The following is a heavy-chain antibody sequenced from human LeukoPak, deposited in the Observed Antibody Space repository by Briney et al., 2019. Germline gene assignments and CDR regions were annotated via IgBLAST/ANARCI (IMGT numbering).Heavy chain of an antibody. V-gene: IGHV3-48*03. D-gene: IGHD3-3*01. J-gene: IGHJ3*02. CDR3: ARDDYDFQMGFDI. CDR2: ISSSGTTI. CDR1: GFTFSSYE. Sequence: PGGSLRLSCAASGFTFSSYEMNWVRQAPGKGLEWVSHISSSGTTIYYADSVKGRFTISRDNAKNSLYLQMNSLRAEDTAVYYCARDDYDFQMGFDIWGQGTMVTVSS.